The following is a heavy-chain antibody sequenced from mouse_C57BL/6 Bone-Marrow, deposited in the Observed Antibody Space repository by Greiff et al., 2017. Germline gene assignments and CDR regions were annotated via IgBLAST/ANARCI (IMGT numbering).Heavy chain of an antibody. V-gene: IGHV14-4*01. CDR2: IDPENGDT. CDR1: GFNIKDDY. CDR3: TTNAMDY. J-gene: IGHJ4*01. Sequence: EVQLQQSGAELVRPGASVKLSCTASGFNIKDDYMHWVKQRPEQGMEWIGWIDPENGDTEYASKFQGKATITADTSSNTAYLQLSSLTSEDTAVYYCTTNAMDYWGQGTSVTVSS.